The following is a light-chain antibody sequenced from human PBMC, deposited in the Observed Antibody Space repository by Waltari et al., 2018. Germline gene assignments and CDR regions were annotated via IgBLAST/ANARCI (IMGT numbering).Light chain of an antibody. Sequence: QSALTQPASVSGSPGQSITISCTGTSSDVGNYNLVSWYQQYPGKAPKVMIYDDNRRPSGVSDRFSCSKSGNTASLTISGVQAEDDADYYCCSYAGSYTWVFGGGTKLTVL. J-gene: IGLJ3*02. V-gene: IGLV2-23*01. CDR2: DDN. CDR1: SSDVGNYNL. CDR3: CSYAGSYTWV.